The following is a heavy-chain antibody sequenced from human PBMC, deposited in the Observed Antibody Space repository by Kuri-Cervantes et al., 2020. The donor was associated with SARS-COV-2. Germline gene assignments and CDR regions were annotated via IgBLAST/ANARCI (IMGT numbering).Heavy chain of an antibody. CDR2: INPSGGST. D-gene: IGHD5-12*01. Sequence: ASVKVSCKASGGTFSSYAISWVRQAPGQGLEWMGIINPSGGSTSCAQKFQGRVTMTRDTSTSTVYMELSSLRSEDTAVYYCARSGYDRAGYFDYWGQGTLVTVSS. V-gene: IGHV1-46*01. CDR1: GGTFSSYA. CDR3: ARSGYDRAGYFDY. J-gene: IGHJ4*02.